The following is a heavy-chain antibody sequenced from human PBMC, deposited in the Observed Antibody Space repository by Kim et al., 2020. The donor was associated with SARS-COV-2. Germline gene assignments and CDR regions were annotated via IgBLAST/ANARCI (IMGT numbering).Heavy chain of an antibody. D-gene: IGHD3-3*01. Sequence: SGVTLSVDTSKNQFSLKLSSVTAADTAVYYCARPSLGFWSGFVRGDAFDIWGQGTMVTVSS. CDR3: ARPSLGFWSGFVRGDAFDI. J-gene: IGHJ3*02. V-gene: IGHV4-39*01.